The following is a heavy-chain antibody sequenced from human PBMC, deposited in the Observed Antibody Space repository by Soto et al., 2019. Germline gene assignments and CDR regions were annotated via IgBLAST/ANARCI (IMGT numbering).Heavy chain of an antibody. V-gene: IGHV4-59*01. J-gene: IGHJ4*02. CDR3: ARGYSDTAMATFDY. Sequence: NPSETLSLTCTVSGGSISSYYWSWIRQPPGKGLEWIGYIYYSGSTNYNPSLKSRVTISVDTSKNQFSLKLSSVTAADTAVYYCARGYSDTAMATFDYWGQGTLVTVSS. CDR2: IYYSGST. CDR1: GGSISSYY. D-gene: IGHD5-18*01.